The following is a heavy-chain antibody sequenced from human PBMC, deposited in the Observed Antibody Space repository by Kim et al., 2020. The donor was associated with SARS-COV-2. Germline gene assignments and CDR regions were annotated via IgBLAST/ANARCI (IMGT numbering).Heavy chain of an antibody. J-gene: IGHJ6*02. CDR2: INPNSGGT. Sequence: ASVKVSCKASGYTFTGYYMHWVRQAPGQGLEWMGRINPNSGGTNYAQKFQGRVTMTRDTSISTAYMELSRLRSDDTAVYYCAMIEEGSSWAGDGYYYYGMDVWGQGTTVTVSS. D-gene: IGHD6-13*01. V-gene: IGHV1-2*06. CDR1: GYTFTGYY. CDR3: AMIEEGSSWAGDGYYYYGMDV.